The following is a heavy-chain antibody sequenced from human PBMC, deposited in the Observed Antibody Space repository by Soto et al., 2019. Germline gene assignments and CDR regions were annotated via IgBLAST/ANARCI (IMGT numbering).Heavy chain of an antibody. D-gene: IGHD3-3*01. Sequence: QVQLQESGPGLVKSSQTLSLTCTVSGGSISSGGHYWSWIRQHPGKGLEWIGYIYYSGSTYYNPSLKSRITISVDTSKNQFSLKLSSVTAADTAVYYCVRGIGGYFHYLGQGSLVTVSS. J-gene: IGHJ4*02. CDR2: IYYSGST. CDR3: VRGIGGYFHY. CDR1: GGSISSGGHY. V-gene: IGHV4-31*03.